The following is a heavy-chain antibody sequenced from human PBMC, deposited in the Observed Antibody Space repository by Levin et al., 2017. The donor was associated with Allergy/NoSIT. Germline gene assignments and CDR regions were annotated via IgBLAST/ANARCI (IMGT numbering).Heavy chain of an antibody. CDR1: GGTFSSYT. V-gene: IGHV1-69*02. J-gene: IGHJ5*02. CDR2: IIPILGIA. D-gene: IGHD7-27*01. CDR3: ARITGVRWFDP. Sequence: SVKVSCKASGGTFSSYTISWVRQAPGQGLEWMGRIIPILGIANYAQKFQGRVTITADKSTSTAYMELSSLRSEDTAVYYCARITGVRWFDPWGQGTLVTVSS.